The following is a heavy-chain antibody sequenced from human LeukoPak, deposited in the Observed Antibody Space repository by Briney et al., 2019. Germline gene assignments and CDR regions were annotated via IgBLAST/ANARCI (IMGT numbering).Heavy chain of an antibody. V-gene: IGHV3-48*03. Sequence: GGSLRLSCAASGFTFRSYEMNWVRQAPGKGLEWVSYISSSGSTIYYADPVKGRFTISRDNAKNSLYLQMNSLRAEDTAVYYCAGSYDSTDYWGQGTLVTVSS. CDR1: GFTFRSYE. D-gene: IGHD3-22*01. J-gene: IGHJ4*02. CDR2: ISSSGSTI. CDR3: AGSYDSTDY.